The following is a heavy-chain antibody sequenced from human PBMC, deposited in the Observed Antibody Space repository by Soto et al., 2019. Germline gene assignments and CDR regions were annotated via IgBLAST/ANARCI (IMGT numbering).Heavy chain of an antibody. V-gene: IGHV4-30-4*01. J-gene: IGHJ4*02. CDR2: IYYSGST. D-gene: IGHD1-1*01. Sequence: SEILSLTCTVSGGSISSGDYYWSWIRQPPGKGLEWIGYIYYSGSTYYNPSLKSRVTISIDTSKNHFSLKLSSVTVADTAVYYCARTTLMEMLLFDYWGQGTLVNVSS. CDR3: ARTTLMEMLLFDY. CDR1: GGSISSGDYY.